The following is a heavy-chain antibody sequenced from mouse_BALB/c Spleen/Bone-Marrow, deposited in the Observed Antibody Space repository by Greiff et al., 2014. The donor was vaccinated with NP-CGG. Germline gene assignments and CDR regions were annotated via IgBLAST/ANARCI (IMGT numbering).Heavy chain of an antibody. CDR3: AFNSYWFFDV. V-gene: IGHV1-9*01. Sequence: VQLQQSGAELMKPGASVKISCKATGYTFRSYWMEWVRQRPGHGLEWIGEILPGSGSTNHNEKFKGKATFTADTSSNTAYLQLSSLTSEDSAAYYCAFNSYWFFDVWGAGTTLTVSS. CDR2: ILPGSGST. J-gene: IGHJ1*01. CDR1: GYTFRSYW.